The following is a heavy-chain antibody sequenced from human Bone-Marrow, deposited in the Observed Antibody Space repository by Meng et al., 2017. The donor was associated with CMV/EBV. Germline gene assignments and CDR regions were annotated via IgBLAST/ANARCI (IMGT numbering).Heavy chain of an antibody. J-gene: IGHJ6*02. V-gene: IGHV3-64*02. Sequence: GESLKISCAASGFTFSSYAMYWVRQAPGKGLEYVSAISSNGGSTYYADSVKGRFTIFRDNSKNMLYLQMGSLRAEDMAVNYCARGQSQLHTGYYYGMDVWGQGTTVTVSS. CDR3: ARGQSQLHTGYYYGMDV. D-gene: IGHD2-2*01. CDR1: GFTFSSYA. CDR2: ISSNGGST.